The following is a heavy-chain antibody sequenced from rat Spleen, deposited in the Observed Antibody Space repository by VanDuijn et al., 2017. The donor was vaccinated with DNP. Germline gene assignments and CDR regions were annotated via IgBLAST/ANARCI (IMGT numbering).Heavy chain of an antibody. CDR2: IIYDGGRT. CDR3: ASWAPIAPLSTSNY. J-gene: IGHJ2*01. D-gene: IGHD1-2*01. CDR1: GFTFSDYN. V-gene: IGHV5S10*01. Sequence: EVQLVESGGGLVQPGRSLKLSCAASGFTFSDYNMAWVRQAPKKGLEWVATIIYDGGRTYYRDSVKGRFTISRDNAENTVYLQMSSLRSEDTATYYCASWAPIAPLSTSNYWGQGVMVTVSS.